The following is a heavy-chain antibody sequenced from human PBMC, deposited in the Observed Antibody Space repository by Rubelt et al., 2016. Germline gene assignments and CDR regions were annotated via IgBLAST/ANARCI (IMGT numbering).Heavy chain of an antibody. V-gene: IGHV4-39*01. CDR1: GDSISSSSYY. CDR3: ATNGGYNYGVGDY. J-gene: IGHJ4*02. D-gene: IGHD5-18*01. Sequence: QLQLQESGPGLVKPSETLSLTCIVSGDSISSSSYYWGWIRQPPGQGLEWIGSSHYSWSTYYNQSLKRRGTISGDTSKNHFSLKVSHLTAADTAVYYCATNGGYNYGVGDYWGQGTLVTVSS. CDR2: SHYSWST.